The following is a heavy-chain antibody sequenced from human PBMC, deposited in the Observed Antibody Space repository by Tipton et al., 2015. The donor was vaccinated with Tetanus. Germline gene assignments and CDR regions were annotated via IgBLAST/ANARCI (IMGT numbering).Heavy chain of an antibody. CDR1: GFTFSSYA. D-gene: IGHD5-12*01. J-gene: IGHJ6*02. V-gene: IGHV3-23*01. CDR3: ARENGGYDYYYYYGMDV. CDR2: ISGSDGSI. Sequence: SLRLSCAASGFTFSSYAMSWVRQAPGKGLEWVSAISGSDGSIYYADSVKGRFTMSRDNAKNSLYLQMNSLRAEDTAVYYCARENGGYDYYYYYGMDVWGQGTTVTVSS.